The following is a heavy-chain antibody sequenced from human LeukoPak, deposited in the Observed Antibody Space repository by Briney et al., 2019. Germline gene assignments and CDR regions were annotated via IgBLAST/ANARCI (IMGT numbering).Heavy chain of an antibody. CDR3: AREKDSSGTYYFDY. Sequence: SQTLSLTCTVSGGSISSGGYYWNWIRQHPGKGLEWIGYISYSGSTSYNPSLQSRLTISVDTSKNQFSLRLSSVTAADTAVYYCAREKDSSGTYYFDYWGQGTLVTVSS. V-gene: IGHV4-31*03. CDR1: GGSISSGGYY. D-gene: IGHD3-22*01. CDR2: ISYSGST. J-gene: IGHJ4*02.